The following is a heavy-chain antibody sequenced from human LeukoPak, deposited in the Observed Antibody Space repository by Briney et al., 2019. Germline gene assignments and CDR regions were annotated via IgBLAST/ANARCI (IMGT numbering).Heavy chain of an antibody. CDR2: VYYNGLT. V-gene: IGHV4-59*11. CDR1: GASISPHY. J-gene: IGHJ4*02. D-gene: IGHD4-17*01. CDR3: TRERSTVIFDY. Sequence: ASETLSLTCTVSGASISPHYWTWIRQAPGRGLEWIGYVYYNGLTSYNASLRSRLILSVDTARNQVSLKLTSVTAADTAVYYCTRERSTVIFDYWGQGTLVTVSS.